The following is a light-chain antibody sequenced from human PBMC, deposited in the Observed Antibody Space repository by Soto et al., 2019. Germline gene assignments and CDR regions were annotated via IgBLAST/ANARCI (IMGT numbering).Light chain of an antibody. CDR3: SSYTSSTTYV. Sequence: QSALTQPASVSGSPGQSITISCTGTSSDVGGYNYVSWYQQHPGKAPKLMIYDVSYRPSGVSNRFSGSKSGNTASLTISELQAEDEADYYCSSYTSSTTYVFGTGTKLTVL. V-gene: IGLV2-14*03. CDR2: DVS. CDR1: SSDVGGYNY. J-gene: IGLJ1*01.